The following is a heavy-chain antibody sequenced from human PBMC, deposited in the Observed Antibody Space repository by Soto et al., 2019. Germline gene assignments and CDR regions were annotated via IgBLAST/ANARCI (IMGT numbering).Heavy chain of an antibody. CDR3: TRASTIFGVVDYYYYYMDV. CDR2: IRSKAYGGTT. Sequence: GESLRLSCTGSGFNFGDYAMNWFRQAPGKGLEWVGFIRSKAYGGTTEYAASVKGRLTISKDDSKSIAYLQMNSLKTEDTAVYYCTRASTIFGVVDYYYYYMDVLGKGTTVTVSS. CDR1: GFNFGDYA. V-gene: IGHV3-49*03. D-gene: IGHD3-3*01. J-gene: IGHJ6*03.